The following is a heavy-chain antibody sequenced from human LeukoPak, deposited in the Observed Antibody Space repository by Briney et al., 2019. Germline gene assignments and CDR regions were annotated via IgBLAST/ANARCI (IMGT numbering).Heavy chain of an antibody. D-gene: IGHD4-17*01. CDR1: GDSISGFY. Sequence: PSETLSLTCTVSGDSISGFYCSWIRQPPGKGLEWIGYIYYSGSTYYNPSLKSRVTISVDTSKNQFSLKLTSVTAADTAVYYCARGVHDYASKRFDYWGQGTLVTVSS. CDR3: ARGVHDYASKRFDY. V-gene: IGHV4-59*01. J-gene: IGHJ4*02. CDR2: IYYSGST.